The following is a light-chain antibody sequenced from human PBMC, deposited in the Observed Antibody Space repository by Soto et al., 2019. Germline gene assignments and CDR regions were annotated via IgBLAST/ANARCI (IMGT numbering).Light chain of an antibody. CDR3: QHYGSPLCT. V-gene: IGKV3-20*01. Sequence: EIVLTQSPGTLSLSPGERATLSCRASQSVSSSYLAWYQQKPGQAPRLLIYGASSSATGIPDRFSGSGSGTDFTLTISRLEPEDFSVYYCQHYGSPLCTFGQGTKLEIK. J-gene: IGKJ2*02. CDR1: QSVSSSY. CDR2: GAS.